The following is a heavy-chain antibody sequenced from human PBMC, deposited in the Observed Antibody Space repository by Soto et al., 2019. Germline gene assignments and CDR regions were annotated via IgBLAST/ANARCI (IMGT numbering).Heavy chain of an antibody. CDR1: GFIFSIYW. J-gene: IGHJ4*02. V-gene: IGHV3-7*01. D-gene: IGHD6-25*01. CDR3: ARETCAAEDY. Sequence: EVQLVESGGGLVQPGGSLRLSCEASGFIFSIYWMNWVRQAPGKGLEWVASIKRDGSDVYYVDSVKGRFTISRDNAKNSLYLQMNSLRPEDTAVYYCARETCAAEDYWGQGTLVSVSS. CDR2: IKRDGSDV.